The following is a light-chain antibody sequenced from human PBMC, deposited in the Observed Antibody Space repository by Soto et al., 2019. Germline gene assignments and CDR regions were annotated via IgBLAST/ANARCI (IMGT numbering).Light chain of an antibody. Sequence: QSVLTQPASVSGSPGQSITIPCTGTSNDIGCYNYVSWYQQYPGKAPKLMIYEVSERPSGVPDRFSGSKSGNTASLTVSGLQADDEADYYCSSYSGTNYHYVFGTGTKVTVL. V-gene: IGLV2-8*01. CDR1: SNDIGCYNY. J-gene: IGLJ1*01. CDR2: EVS. CDR3: SSYSGTNYHYV.